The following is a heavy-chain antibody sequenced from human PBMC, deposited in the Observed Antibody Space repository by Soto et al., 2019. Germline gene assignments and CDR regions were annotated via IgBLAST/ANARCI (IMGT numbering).Heavy chain of an antibody. J-gene: IGHJ5*02. CDR3: ARIAVAGTWWFDP. D-gene: IGHD6-19*01. V-gene: IGHV1-8*01. CDR1: GYTFTNYD. Sequence: QVQLAQSGAEVKKPGASLKVSCRSSGYTFTNYDVNWVRQAPGQGLEWMGWMNPQTGHTGYAQKFQDRVTMTRDTSISTSYMELTSLTSEDTAVYYCARIAVAGTWWFDPWGQGTLVTVSS. CDR2: MNPQTGHT.